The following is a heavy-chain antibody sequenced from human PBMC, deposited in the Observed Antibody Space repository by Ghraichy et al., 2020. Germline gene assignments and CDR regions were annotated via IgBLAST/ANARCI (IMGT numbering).Heavy chain of an antibody. D-gene: IGHD1-1*01. J-gene: IGHJ4*02. CDR2: INPNSGGT. CDR1: GYTFTGYY. CDR3: ARDLYHDPNSGRGY. Sequence: ASVKVSCKASGYTFTGYYMHWVRQAPGQGLEWMGRINPNSGGTNYAQKFQGRVTMTRDTSISTAYMELSRLRSDDTAVYYCARDLYHDPNSGRGYWGQGTLVTVSS. V-gene: IGHV1-2*06.